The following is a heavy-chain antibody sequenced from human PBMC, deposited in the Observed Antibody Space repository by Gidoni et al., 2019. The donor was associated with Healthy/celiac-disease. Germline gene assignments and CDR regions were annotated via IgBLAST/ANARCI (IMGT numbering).Heavy chain of an antibody. CDR2: IIPIFGTA. CDR1: GGTFSSYA. CDR3: ARGHTAAAGVYYYYGMDV. J-gene: IGHJ6*02. V-gene: IGHV1-69*01. Sequence: QVQLVQAGAAVKQLGSSVKVSCKASGGTFSSYAISWVRQAPGQGLEWMGGIIPIFGTANYAQKFQGRVTITADESTSTAYMELSSLRSEDTAVYYCARGHTAAAGVYYYYGMDVWGQGTTVTVSS. D-gene: IGHD6-13*01.